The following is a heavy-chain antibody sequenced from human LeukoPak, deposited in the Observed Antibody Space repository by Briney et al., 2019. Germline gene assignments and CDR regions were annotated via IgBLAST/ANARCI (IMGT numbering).Heavy chain of an antibody. Sequence: GGSLRLSCAASGFTFSSYSMNWVRQAPGKGLEWVSYISSSSSTIYYADSVKGRFTISRDNAKNSLYLQMSSLRAEDTAVYYCARGGARDIVVVPAAMIMFDYWGQGTLVTVSS. V-gene: IGHV3-48*04. J-gene: IGHJ4*02. CDR3: ARGGARDIVVVPAAMIMFDY. CDR1: GFTFSSYS. CDR2: ISSSSSTI. D-gene: IGHD2-2*01.